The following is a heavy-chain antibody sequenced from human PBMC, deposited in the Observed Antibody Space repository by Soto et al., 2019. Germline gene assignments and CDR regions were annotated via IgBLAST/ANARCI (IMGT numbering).Heavy chain of an antibody. V-gene: IGHV3-30*18. J-gene: IGHJ4*02. CDR2: ISYDGSNK. Sequence: PGGSLRLSCAASGFTFSSYGMHWVRQAPGKGLEWVAVISYDGSNKYYADSVKGRFTISRDNSKNTLYLQMNSLRAEDTVVYYCAKDHCSSTSCYLEYWGQGTLVTVSS. D-gene: IGHD2-2*01. CDR3: AKDHCSSTSCYLEY. CDR1: GFTFSSYG.